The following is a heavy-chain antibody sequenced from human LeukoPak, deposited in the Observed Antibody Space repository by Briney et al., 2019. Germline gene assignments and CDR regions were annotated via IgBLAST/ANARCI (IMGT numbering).Heavy chain of an antibody. Sequence: SETLSLTCTVSGGSISSYYWSWIRQPPGKGLEWIGYIYYSGSTNYNPSLKSRVTISVDTSKNQFSLKLSSVTAADTAVYYCARPGYCSGGSCYLHWYFDLWGRGTLVTVSS. J-gene: IGHJ2*01. CDR3: ARPGYCSGGSCYLHWYFDL. CDR2: IYYSGST. CDR1: GGSISSYY. D-gene: IGHD2-15*01. V-gene: IGHV4-59*08.